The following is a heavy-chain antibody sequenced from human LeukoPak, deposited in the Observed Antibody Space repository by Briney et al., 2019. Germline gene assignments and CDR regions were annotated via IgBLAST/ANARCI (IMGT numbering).Heavy chain of an antibody. V-gene: IGHV4-39*01. J-gene: IGHJ4*02. D-gene: IGHD6-13*01. Sequence: PSETLSLTCTVSGGSISSSSYYWGWIRQPPGKGLEWIGSIYYSGSTYYNPSLKSRVTISVDTSKNQFSLKLSSVTAEDTAVYYCASPYSSSWYGFDYWGQGTLVTVSS. CDR3: ASPYSSSWYGFDY. CDR1: GGSISSSSYY. CDR2: IYYSGST.